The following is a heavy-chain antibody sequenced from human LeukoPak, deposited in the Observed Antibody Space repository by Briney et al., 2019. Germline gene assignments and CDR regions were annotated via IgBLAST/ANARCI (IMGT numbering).Heavy chain of an antibody. Sequence: SETLSLTCTVSGGSISSFYWSWIRQPPGKGLELIGYISYSGSTNYNPSLESRVTMSLDTSKNQFYLRLRSVTAADTAVFYCAKYAWGGLDIWGQGTMVTVSS. V-gene: IGHV4-59*08. CDR3: AKYAWGGLDI. D-gene: IGHD1-26*01. CDR2: ISYSGST. CDR1: GGSISSFY. J-gene: IGHJ3*02.